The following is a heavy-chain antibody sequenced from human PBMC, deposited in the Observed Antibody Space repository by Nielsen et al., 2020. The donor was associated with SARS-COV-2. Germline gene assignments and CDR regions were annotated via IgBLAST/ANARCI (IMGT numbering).Heavy chain of an antibody. CDR1: GGSLSGSY. CDR2: IHHTGGT. V-gene: IGHV4-34*01. Sequence: SETLSLTCAVYGGSLSGSYWSWIRQSPGKGLEWIGEIHHTGGTNFNPSLKSRVTISVDTSKNQFSLKLSSVTAADTAVYYCASGQLLLLYAFDIWGQGTMVTVSS. J-gene: IGHJ3*02. CDR3: ASGQLLLLYAFDI. D-gene: IGHD2-2*01.